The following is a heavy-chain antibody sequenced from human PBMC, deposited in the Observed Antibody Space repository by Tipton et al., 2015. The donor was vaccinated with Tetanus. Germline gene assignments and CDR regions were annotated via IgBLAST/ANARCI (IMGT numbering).Heavy chain of an antibody. Sequence: TLSLTCAVYGESFSAYYWSWIRQSPGKGLEWIGEINHSGSTTYSPSFKSRVTISVDTPKNQFSLKLTSLTVADTAVYYCARGGSYSYGPRGFDLWGRGTLVTVSS. CDR2: INHSGST. J-gene: IGHJ2*01. CDR3: ARGGSYSYGPRGFDL. CDR1: GESFSAYY. V-gene: IGHV4-34*01. D-gene: IGHD5-18*01.